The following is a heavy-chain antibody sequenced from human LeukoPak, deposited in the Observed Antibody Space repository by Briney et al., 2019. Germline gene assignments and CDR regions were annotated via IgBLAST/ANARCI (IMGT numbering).Heavy chain of an antibody. Sequence: VASVKVSCETSGYTFSTYDINWLRQAAGQGLEWMGWMNPNSGNTGYAQKFQGRVTMTRNTSISTAYMHLSSLKSDDTAVYYCARGQRYCSGGSCYGGFLYWGQGTLVTVSS. V-gene: IGHV1-8*02. D-gene: IGHD2-15*01. CDR1: GYTFSTYD. CDR3: ARGQRYCSGGSCYGGFLY. CDR2: MNPNSGNT. J-gene: IGHJ4*02.